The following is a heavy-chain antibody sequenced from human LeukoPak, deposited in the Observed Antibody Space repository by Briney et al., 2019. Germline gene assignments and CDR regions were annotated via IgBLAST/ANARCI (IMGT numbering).Heavy chain of an antibody. CDR2: INPNSGGT. Sequence: ASVKVSCKASGYTFTGYYMHWVRQAPGQGLEWMGWINPNSGGTNYAQKFQGRVTMTRDTSINTAYMELSRLRSDDTAVYYCARLQWGSSWPSFLWGQGSLVTVSS. V-gene: IGHV1-2*02. CDR1: GYTFTGYY. J-gene: IGHJ4*02. CDR3: ARLQWGSSWPSFL. D-gene: IGHD6-13*01.